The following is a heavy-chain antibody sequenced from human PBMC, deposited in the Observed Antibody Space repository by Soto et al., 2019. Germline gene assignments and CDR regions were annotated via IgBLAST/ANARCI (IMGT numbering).Heavy chain of an antibody. D-gene: IGHD2-2*01. CDR1: GFPFSNAW. V-gene: IGHV3-15*01. CDR3: TKEGPDIVVVPAVRGPIYY. J-gene: IGHJ4*02. Sequence: PGGALRLSCAASGFPFSNAWMSWVRQAPGKGLEWVGRIKSKTDGGTTDYAAPVKGRFTISTDDSKNTLYLQMNSLKTEDAAVYYCTKEGPDIVVVPAVRGPIYYWAQGTLFTASS. CDR2: IKSKTDGGTT.